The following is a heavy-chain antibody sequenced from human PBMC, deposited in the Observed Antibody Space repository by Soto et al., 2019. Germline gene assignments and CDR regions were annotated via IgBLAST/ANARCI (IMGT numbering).Heavy chain of an antibody. CDR2: IYYIVST. CDR3: ARNIVVVGNWFDP. CDR1: GGSIRSYY. J-gene: IGHJ5*02. D-gene: IGHD2-15*01. V-gene: IGHV4-59*12. Sequence: SETLSLTCTVSGGSIRSYYWIWIRQPPVNGLECIGYIYYIVSTNYNPSLKSRFTMSLDTSKDQLSLKLSSFTAAETAVYYCARNIVVVGNWFDPWGQGTLVTVSS.